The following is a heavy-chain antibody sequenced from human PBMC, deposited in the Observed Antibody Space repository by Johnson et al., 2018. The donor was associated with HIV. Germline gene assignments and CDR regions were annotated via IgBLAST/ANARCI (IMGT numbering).Heavy chain of an antibody. CDR1: GFTFSSCG. CDR3: ASSFDYGDAFDI. J-gene: IGHJ3*02. CDR2: IYSGGST. Sequence: QVQLVESGGGVVQPGRSLRLSCVASGFTFSSCGMHWVRQAPGKGLEWVSVIYSGGSTYYADSVKGRFTISRDNSKNTLYLQMNSLRAEDTAVYYCASSFDYGDAFDIWGQGTMVTVSS. D-gene: IGHD4-17*01. V-gene: IGHV3-NL1*01.